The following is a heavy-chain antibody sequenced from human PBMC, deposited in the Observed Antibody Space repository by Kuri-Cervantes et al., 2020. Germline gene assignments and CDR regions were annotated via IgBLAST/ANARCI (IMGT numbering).Heavy chain of an antibody. CDR2: IYHSGRT. CDR1: GYSISSGYY. J-gene: IGHJ4*02. Sequence: SQTLSLTCAVSGYSISSGYYWGWIRQPPGKGLEWIGNIYHSGRTNYNPSLKSRVSISVDTSKNQFSLKLSSVTAADTAVYYCARRDDTSGSPYFDYWGREPWSPSPQ. CDR3: ARRDDTSGSPYFDY. D-gene: IGHD3-22*01. V-gene: IGHV4-38-2*01.